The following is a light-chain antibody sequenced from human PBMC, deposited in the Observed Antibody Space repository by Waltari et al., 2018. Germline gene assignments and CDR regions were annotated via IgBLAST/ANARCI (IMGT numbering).Light chain of an antibody. CDR3: AAWDDTLSGLV. CDR2: RNN. Sequence: QSVLTQPPPGSGTPGQRVTISCSGSSSNIGSNYVYWYQQLPGKAPKLLIYRNNQRPSGVPDRFSGSKSGTSASLAISGLRSEDEADYYCAAWDDTLSGLVFGGGTKLTVL. V-gene: IGLV1-47*01. J-gene: IGLJ2*01. CDR1: SSNIGSNY.